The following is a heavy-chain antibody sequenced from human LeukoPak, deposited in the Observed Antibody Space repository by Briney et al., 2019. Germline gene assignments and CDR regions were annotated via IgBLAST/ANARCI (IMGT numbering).Heavy chain of an antibody. Sequence: GSLRLSCAASGFTFSDYYMSWTRQAAGKGLEWLAYISGSSTTIYYADSVKGRFTISRDNANNSLYLQMNSLTAEDTAVYYCARASSPWFRVERAFDPWGQGTLVTVSS. J-gene: IGHJ5*02. CDR3: ARASSPWFRVERAFDP. D-gene: IGHD3-10*01. CDR2: ISGSSTTI. V-gene: IGHV3-11*01. CDR1: GFTFSDYY.